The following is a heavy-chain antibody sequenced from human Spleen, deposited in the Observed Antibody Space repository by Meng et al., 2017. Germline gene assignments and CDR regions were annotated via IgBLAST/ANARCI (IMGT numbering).Heavy chain of an antibody. D-gene: IGHD3-22*01. Sequence: ASVKVSCKASGYTFTGYYMHWVRQAPGQGLEWRGRINPNSGGTNYAQKLQGRVTMTTDTSTSTAYMVLRSLRSDDTAVYYCARDKGGYDSSGYYRGYFDYWGQGTLVTVSS. V-gene: IGHV1-2*06. J-gene: IGHJ4*02. CDR3: ARDKGGYDSSGYYRGYFDY. CDR1: GYTFTGYY. CDR2: INPNSGGT.